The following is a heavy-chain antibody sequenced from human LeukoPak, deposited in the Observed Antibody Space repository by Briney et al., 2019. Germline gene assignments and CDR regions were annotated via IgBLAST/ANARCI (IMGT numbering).Heavy chain of an antibody. D-gene: IGHD5-18*01. Sequence: PSETLSLTCIVSGGSISSGGYYWSWIRQHPGKGLEWIGYIYYSGSTYYNPSLKSRVTISVDTSKNQFSLKLSSVTAADTAVYYCAALDTAMGYFDFWGQGTLVTVSS. CDR3: AALDTAMGYFDF. J-gene: IGHJ4*02. CDR2: IYYSGST. V-gene: IGHV4-31*03. CDR1: GGSISSGGYY.